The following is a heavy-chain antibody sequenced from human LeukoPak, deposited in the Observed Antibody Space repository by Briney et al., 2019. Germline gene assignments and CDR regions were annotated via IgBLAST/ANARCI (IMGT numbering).Heavy chain of an antibody. CDR3: ARADYGDYEVNFDY. V-gene: IGHV4-61*02. CDR2: IYTSGGT. Sequence: SETLSLTCTVSGGSISSGSYYWSWIRQPAGKGLEWIGRIYTSGGTNYNPSLKSRVTISVDTSKNQFSLKLSSVTAADTAVYYCARADYGDYEVNFDYWGQGTLVTVSS. J-gene: IGHJ4*02. D-gene: IGHD4-17*01. CDR1: GGSISSGSYY.